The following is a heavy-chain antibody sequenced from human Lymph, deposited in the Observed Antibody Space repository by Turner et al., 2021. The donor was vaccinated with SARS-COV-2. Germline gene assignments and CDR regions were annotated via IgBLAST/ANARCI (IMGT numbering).Heavy chain of an antibody. CDR2: IYIGGTT. J-gene: IGHJ3*02. CDR1: GFTVSSNY. V-gene: IGHV3-53*02. Sequence: EVQLVETGGGLIQPGGSLRLSCAASGFTVSSNYMSWVRQARGKGLEWVAVIYIGGTTYYAESVKGRFTISRDNSKKTLYLQMNSLRAEDTAVYYCARDLGPLAFDIWGQGTMVTVSS. CDR3: ARDLGPLAFDI.